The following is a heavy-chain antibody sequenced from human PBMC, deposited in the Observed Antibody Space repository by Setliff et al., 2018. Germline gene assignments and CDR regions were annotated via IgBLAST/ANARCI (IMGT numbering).Heavy chain of an antibody. V-gene: IGHV4-34*01. D-gene: IGHD6-6*01. CDR3: ARGRNIAARLLDS. J-gene: IGHJ4*02. CDR1: SGSFSGYF. Sequence: ASETLSLTCAVYSGSFSGYFWSWIRQPPGKGLEWIGEINHSGSTNYNPSLKSRATISIDTSKDQFSLKLISMIAADTAVYYCARGRNIAARLLDSWGQGTLVTVSS. CDR2: INHSGST.